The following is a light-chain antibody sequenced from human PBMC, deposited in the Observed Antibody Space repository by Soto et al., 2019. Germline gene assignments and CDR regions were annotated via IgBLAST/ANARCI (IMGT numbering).Light chain of an antibody. CDR1: QDISHY. V-gene: IGKV1-17*03. CDR3: LQHNSYPWT. Sequence: DIHVTQSPSAMSASLVYRVTITWXASQDISHYLAWFQQKPGKVPKRLIFAVSNLESGVPSRFRGSGSGTEFTLTITSLQPEDFATYYCLQHNSYPWTFGQGTKVDIK. J-gene: IGKJ1*01. CDR2: AVS.